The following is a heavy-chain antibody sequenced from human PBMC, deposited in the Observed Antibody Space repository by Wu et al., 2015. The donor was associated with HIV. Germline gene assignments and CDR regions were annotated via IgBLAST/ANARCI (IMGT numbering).Heavy chain of an antibody. CDR3: ARVGCSSTSCYHYYYGMDV. J-gene: IGHJ6*02. CDR1: GGTFSSYA. V-gene: IGHV1-69*13. Sequence: QLVQSGAEVKKPGSSVKVSCKASGGTFSSYAISWVRQAPGQGLEWMGRIIPIFGTANYAQKFQGRVTITADESTSTAYMELSSLRSEDTAVYYCARVGCSSTSCYHYYYGMDVWGQGTTVTVSS. CDR2: IIPIFGTA. D-gene: IGHD2-2*01.